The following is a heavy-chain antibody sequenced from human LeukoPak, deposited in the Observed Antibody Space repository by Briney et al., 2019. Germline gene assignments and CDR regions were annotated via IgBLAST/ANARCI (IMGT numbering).Heavy chain of an antibody. CDR3: VRDYYCSSNTCHDCFDP. D-gene: IGHD2-15*01. CDR1: GYTFSTYG. J-gene: IGHJ5*02. CDR2: SSDYDPDR. Sequence: GASVKVSCKASGYTFSTYGISWVRQAPGQGLEWMGWSSDYDPDRNYAQKFQRRLTVTTDTSTSTAYMELRSLTSDDTAIYYCVRDYYCSSNTCHDCFDPWGQGTLVTVSS. V-gene: IGHV1-18*01.